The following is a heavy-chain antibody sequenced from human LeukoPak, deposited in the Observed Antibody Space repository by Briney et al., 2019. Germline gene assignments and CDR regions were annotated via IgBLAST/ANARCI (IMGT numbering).Heavy chain of an antibody. D-gene: IGHD6-13*01. CDR3: ARGTAETAGIDY. Sequence: PGGSLTLSCAASGFNFSNYWMYWVRQAPGKGLVWVSHIKTDGSSATYGDPAKGRFTVSRDDAKNTLFLQMSSLRVEDMAVYYCARGTAETAGIDYWGQGTLVTVSS. J-gene: IGHJ4*02. V-gene: IGHV3-74*01. CDR1: GFNFSNYW. CDR2: IKTDGSSA.